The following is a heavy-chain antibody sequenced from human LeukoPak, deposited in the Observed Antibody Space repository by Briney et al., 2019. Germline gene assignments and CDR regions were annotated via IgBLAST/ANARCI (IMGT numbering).Heavy chain of an antibody. J-gene: IGHJ4*02. CDR3: AKGNDIGGYYYPHFDY. CDR1: GFTFSSYG. Sequence: GGSLRLSCAASGFTFSSYGMHWVRQAPGKGLEWVAVISSDGNTKNYVASVKGRFTFSRDNSKNTLYLQMNSLRAEDTAVYYCAKGNDIGGYYYPHFDYWGQGTLVTVSS. CDR2: ISSDGNTK. D-gene: IGHD3-22*01. V-gene: IGHV3-30*18.